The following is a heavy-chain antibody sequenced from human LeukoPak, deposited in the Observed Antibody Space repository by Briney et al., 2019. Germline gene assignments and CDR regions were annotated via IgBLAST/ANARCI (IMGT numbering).Heavy chain of an antibody. D-gene: IGHD6-13*01. V-gene: IGHV3-64D*06. J-gene: IGHJ4*02. CDR1: GFIISDYA. CDR3: VKDLYKGDSASWYFFHY. Sequence: GGSLRLSCSASGFIISDYAMHWVRQAPGKGLEYVSGISANGGSTYYADSVKGRFTISRDTSKNTLYLQMSSLRAEDTAIYYCVKDLYKGDSASWYFFHYWGQGTLSPSPQ. CDR2: ISANGGST.